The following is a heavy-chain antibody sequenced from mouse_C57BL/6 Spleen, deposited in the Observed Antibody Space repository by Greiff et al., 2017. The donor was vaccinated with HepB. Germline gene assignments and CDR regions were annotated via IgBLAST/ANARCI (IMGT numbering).Heavy chain of an antibody. CDR1: GFSLTSYG. Sequence: VKLQESGPGLVAPSQSLSITCTVSGFSLTSYGVHWVRQPPGKGLEWLVVIWSDGSTTYNSALKSRLSISKDNSKSQVFLKMNSLQTDDTAMYYCARHDWGSSYGFAYWGQGTLVTVSA. CDR2: IWSDGST. J-gene: IGHJ3*01. CDR3: ARHDWGSSYGFAY. V-gene: IGHV2-6-1*01. D-gene: IGHD1-1*01.